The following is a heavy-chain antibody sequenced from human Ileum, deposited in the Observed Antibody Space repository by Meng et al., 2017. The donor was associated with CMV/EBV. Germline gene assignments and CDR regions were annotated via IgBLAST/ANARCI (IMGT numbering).Heavy chain of an antibody. CDR1: TFSSYA. J-gene: IGHJ4*02. D-gene: IGHD6-13*01. CDR3: ARDWGPVAAAGRGRGFDY. V-gene: IGHV1-69*17. CDR2: VIATFHIP. Sequence: TFSSYAVSWVRQAPGQGLEWLGGVIATFHIPNYAQKFQGRVTMTRDTSTSTFYMALSSLRSEDTAVYYCARDWGPVAAAGRGRGFDYWGQGTLVTVSS.